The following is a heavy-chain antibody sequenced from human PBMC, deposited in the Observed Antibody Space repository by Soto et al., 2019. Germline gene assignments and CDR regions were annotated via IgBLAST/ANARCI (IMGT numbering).Heavy chain of an antibody. V-gene: IGHV3-23*01. D-gene: IGHD3-10*01. J-gene: IGHJ4*02. CDR3: AKNRGRVPPSWHFDY. Sequence: EVQLLESGGDLVQPGRSLRLSCAASGFTFSGYAMSWVRQAPGKGLEWVSVIHGGGNSAYYADSVKGRFTISRDNSKNTLYLQMSSLRGEDTAVYYCAKNRGRVPPSWHFDYWGQGTLVTVSS. CDR1: GFTFSGYA. CDR2: IHGGGNSA.